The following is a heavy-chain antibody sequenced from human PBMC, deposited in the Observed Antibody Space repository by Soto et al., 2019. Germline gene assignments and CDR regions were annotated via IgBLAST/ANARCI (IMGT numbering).Heavy chain of an antibody. CDR2: IIPILGIA. V-gene: IGHV1-69*08. D-gene: IGHD5-18*01. CDR1: GGTFSSYT. Sequence: QVQLVQSGAEVKKPGSSVKVSCKASGGTFSSYTISWVRQAPGQGLEWMGRIIPILGIANYAQKFQGRVTITADKSTSTAYMELSSLRSEDTAVYYCARDRTYVDTAMATGFYFDYWGQGTLVTVSS. J-gene: IGHJ4*02. CDR3: ARDRTYVDTAMATGFYFDY.